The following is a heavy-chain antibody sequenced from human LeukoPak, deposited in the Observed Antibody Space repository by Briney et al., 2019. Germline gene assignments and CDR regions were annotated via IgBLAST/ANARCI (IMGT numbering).Heavy chain of an antibody. CDR3: TREIRYFDWFQADY. Sequence: KTGRSLRLSCTASGFTFGDHSVSWFRQAPGKGLEWVGFIGSKAYGGTAEYAASVKGRFTISRDDSKSVAYLQMDSLKTEDTAVYYCTREIRYFDWFQADYWGQGTLVTVSS. CDR2: IGSKAYGGTA. D-gene: IGHD3-9*01. J-gene: IGHJ4*02. CDR1: GFTFGDHS. V-gene: IGHV3-49*05.